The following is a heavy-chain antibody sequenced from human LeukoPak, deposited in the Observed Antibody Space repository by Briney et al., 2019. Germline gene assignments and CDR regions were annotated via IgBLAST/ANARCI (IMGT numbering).Heavy chain of an antibody. J-gene: IGHJ2*01. CDR3: ARDHLVVTPNWYFDL. D-gene: IGHD4-23*01. CDR2: INPNSGGT. CDR1: GYTFIDYY. V-gene: IGHV1-2*02. Sequence: ASVKVSCKAFGYTFIDYYLHWVRQAPGQGLEWMGWINPNSGGTNYAQKFQGRVTMTRDTSISTAYMELSRLRSDDTAVYYCARDHLVVTPNWYFDLWGRGTLVTVSS.